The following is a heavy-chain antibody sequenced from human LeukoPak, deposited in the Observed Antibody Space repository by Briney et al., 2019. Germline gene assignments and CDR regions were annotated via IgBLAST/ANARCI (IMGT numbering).Heavy chain of an antibody. D-gene: IGHD3-22*01. J-gene: IGHJ5*02. CDR1: GGTFSSYA. Sequence: GASVKVSCKASGGTFSSYAISWVRQAPGQGLEWMGGIIPIFGTANYAQEFQGRVTITADESTSTAYMELSSLRSEDTAVYYCATALEYYDSSGYYSNWFDPWGQGTLVTVSS. CDR3: ATALEYYDSSGYYSNWFDP. V-gene: IGHV1-69*13. CDR2: IIPIFGTA.